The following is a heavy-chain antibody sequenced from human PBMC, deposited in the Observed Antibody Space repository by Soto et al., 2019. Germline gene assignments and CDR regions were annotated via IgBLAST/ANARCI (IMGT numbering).Heavy chain of an antibody. CDR3: ARGRPFWSDFYIDH. V-gene: IGHV3-13*01. D-gene: IGHD3-3*01. J-gene: IGHJ1*01. CDR2: IGTNADT. CDR1: GFRFSDYD. Sequence: EVQLVESGGVLIQRGGSLRLSCEASGFRFSDYDMHWVRQPPGKGLEWVSGIGTNADTHYSDSVKGRFTISRENDKNSVYLQMNSLKADDTAVYFCARGRPFWSDFYIDHWGQGTLLTVSS.